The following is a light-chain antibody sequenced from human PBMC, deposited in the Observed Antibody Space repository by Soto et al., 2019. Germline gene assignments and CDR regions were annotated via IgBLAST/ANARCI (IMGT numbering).Light chain of an antibody. CDR1: SSDVGAYNY. CDR3: SSYTSSSTRV. J-gene: IGLJ1*01. V-gene: IGLV2-14*01. Sequence: SALTQPASVSGSPGQSITISCTGTSSDVGAYNYVSWYQQHPGKAPKLMIYEVSNRPSGLSNRFSGSKSGNTASLIISGLQAEDEADYYCSSYTSSSTRVFGTGTKVTVL. CDR2: EVS.